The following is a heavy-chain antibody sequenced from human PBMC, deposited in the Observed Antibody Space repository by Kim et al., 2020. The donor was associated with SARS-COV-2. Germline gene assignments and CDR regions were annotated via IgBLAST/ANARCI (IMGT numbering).Heavy chain of an antibody. V-gene: IGHV3-73*01. D-gene: IGHD1-1*01. J-gene: IGHJ4*02. Sequence: YTASVEGRFTISRGDSKSTAYLQMNLLKTEETAVYYCTRHVQLERLAVDDWGQGTLVTVSS. CDR3: TRHVQLERLAVDD.